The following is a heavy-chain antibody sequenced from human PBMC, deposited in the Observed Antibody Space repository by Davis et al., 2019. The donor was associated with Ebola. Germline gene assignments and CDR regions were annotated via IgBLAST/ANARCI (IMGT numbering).Heavy chain of an antibody. J-gene: IGHJ4*02. D-gene: IGHD2-2*02. CDR1: GGSFSGYY. Sequence: SQTLSLTCAVYGGSFSGYYWGWIRQPPGKGLEWIGSIYHSGSTYYNPSLKSRVTISVDTSKNQFSLKLSSVTAADTAVYYCARVYRRYCSSTSCYRDYFDYWGQGTLVTVSS. CDR3: ARVYRRYCSSTSCYRDYFDY. CDR2: IYHSGST. V-gene: IGHV4-38-2*01.